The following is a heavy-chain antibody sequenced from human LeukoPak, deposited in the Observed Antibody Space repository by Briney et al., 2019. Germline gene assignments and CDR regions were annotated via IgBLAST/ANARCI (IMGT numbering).Heavy chain of an antibody. J-gene: IGHJ5*02. V-gene: IGHV4-39*01. CDR3: ARVFVVVPAAIGSFLGLRRSNWFDP. CDR1: GGSISSSSYY. D-gene: IGHD2-2*02. CDR2: INDSAST. Sequence: SETLSLTCTVSGGSISSSSYYWVWIRQPPGMGLEWFGSINDSASTYYNPSLKSRVTISVDTSKYQFSLKLSSVTAADTAVYYCARVFVVVPAAIGSFLGLRRSNWFDPWGQGTLVTVSS.